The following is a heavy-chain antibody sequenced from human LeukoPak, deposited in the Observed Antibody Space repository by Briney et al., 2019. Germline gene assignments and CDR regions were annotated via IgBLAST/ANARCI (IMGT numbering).Heavy chain of an antibody. V-gene: IGHV1-2*02. D-gene: IGHD4-17*01. CDR3: TRDLLGFATTPLSD. CDR1: GHTFTNEY. J-gene: IGHJ4*02. CDR2: INPNRGDT. Sequence: ASVRVSCKASGHTFTNEYIHWVPQAPGHGLEWMGWINPNRGDTNYAQKFQGRVTMTRDTSISTAFMELTRLTSDDTAVYYCTRDLLGFATTPLSDWGQGTLATVSS.